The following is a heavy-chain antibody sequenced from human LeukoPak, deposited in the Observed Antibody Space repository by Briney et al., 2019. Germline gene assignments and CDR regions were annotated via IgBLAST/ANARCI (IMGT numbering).Heavy chain of an antibody. Sequence: GGSLRLSCAASGFTFSSYAMHWVRQAPGKGLEWVAVISYDGSNKYYADSVKGRFTISRDNSKNTLYLQMNSLRAEDTAVYYCARDSEVGATTAFDYWGQGTLVTVSS. V-gene: IGHV3-30-3*01. CDR1: GFTFSSYA. CDR2: ISYDGSNK. J-gene: IGHJ4*02. CDR3: ARDSEVGATTAFDY. D-gene: IGHD1-26*01.